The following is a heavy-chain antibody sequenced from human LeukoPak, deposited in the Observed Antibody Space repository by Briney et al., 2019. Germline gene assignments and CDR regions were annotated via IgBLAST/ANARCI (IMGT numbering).Heavy chain of an antibody. CDR3: ARDLNIVVVPAHGMDV. V-gene: IGHV3-7*01. D-gene: IGHD2-2*01. CDR1: GFTFSSYW. CDR2: IKQDGSEK. Sequence: GGSLRHSCAASGFTFSSYWMSWVRQAPGKGLEWGANIKQDGSEKHFGDSVKGRFTISRDNAKKSLYLQMNSLRAEDTAVYYCARDLNIVVVPAHGMDVWGQGTTVTVSS. J-gene: IGHJ6*02.